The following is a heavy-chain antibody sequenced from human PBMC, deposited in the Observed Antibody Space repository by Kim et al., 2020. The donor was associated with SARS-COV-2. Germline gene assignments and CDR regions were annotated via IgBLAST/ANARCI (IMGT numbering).Heavy chain of an antibody. CDR3: ARARAGTGTYYYGMDV. CDR2: IGTAGDT. CDR1: GFTFSSYD. D-gene: IGHD6-13*01. J-gene: IGHJ6*02. V-gene: IGHV3-13*01. Sequence: GGSLRLSCAASGFTFSSYDMHWVRQATGKGLEWVSAIGTAGDTYYPGSVKGRFTISRENAKNSLYLQMNSLRAGDTAVYYCARARAGTGTYYYGMDVWGQGTTVTVSS.